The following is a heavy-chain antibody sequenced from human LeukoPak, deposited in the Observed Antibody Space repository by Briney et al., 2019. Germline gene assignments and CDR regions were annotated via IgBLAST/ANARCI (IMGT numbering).Heavy chain of an antibody. J-gene: IGHJ4*02. CDR3: ASGPHCSSTGCYFSGFYFDY. Sequence: SVKVSCKASGGTFSSYAISWVRQAPGQGLEWMGGIIPIFGTANYAQKFQDRVTITADESTSTAYMELSSLRSEDTAVYYCASGPHCSSTGCYFSGFYFDYWGQGALVTVSS. CDR2: IIPIFGTA. D-gene: IGHD2-2*01. CDR1: GGTFSSYA. V-gene: IGHV1-69*13.